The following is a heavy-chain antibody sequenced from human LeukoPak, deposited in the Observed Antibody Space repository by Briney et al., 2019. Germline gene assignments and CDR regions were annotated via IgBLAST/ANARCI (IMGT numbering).Heavy chain of an antibody. CDR3: ARDSGNYHYDMDV. V-gene: IGHV1-46*02. CDR2: NFFHDGST. D-gene: IGHD3-10*01. CDR1: AYSFNSHH. Sequence: ASVKVSCKTSAYSFNSHHVHWVRQAPGQGLEWMGINFFHDGSTSNTQKFQGRVTMTRDTSTSTVYMELSSLRSEDTAVYYCARDSGNYHYDMDVWGQGTTVIVSS. J-gene: IGHJ6*02.